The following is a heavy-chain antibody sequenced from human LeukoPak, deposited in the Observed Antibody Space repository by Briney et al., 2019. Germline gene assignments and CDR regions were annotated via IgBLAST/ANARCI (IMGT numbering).Heavy chain of an antibody. Sequence: GGSLRLSCAASGFTFSSYAMSWVRQAPGKGLEWVSAISGSGGSTYYADSVKGRFTISRDNFKNTLYLQMNSLRAGDTAVYYCAKKPDYGDFHWYFDLWGRGTLVTVSS. CDR3: AKKPDYGDFHWYFDL. D-gene: IGHD4-17*01. CDR2: ISGSGGST. J-gene: IGHJ2*01. CDR1: GFTFSSYA. V-gene: IGHV3-23*01.